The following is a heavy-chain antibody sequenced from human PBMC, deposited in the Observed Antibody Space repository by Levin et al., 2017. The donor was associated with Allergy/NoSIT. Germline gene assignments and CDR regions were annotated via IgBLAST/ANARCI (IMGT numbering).Heavy chain of an antibody. CDR1: GFSLSTSGMG. CDR2: IDWEDDK. J-gene: IGHJ4*02. D-gene: IGHD1-26*01. V-gene: IGHV2-70*11. Sequence: ASGPTLVKPTQTLTLTCTFSGFSLSTSGMGVSWIRQPPGKALEWLARIDWEDDKYYSTSLKTRLIISKDTSKNQVVLTMTNMDPVDTATYYCARMRYSENYFNYFDYWGQGTLVTVSS. CDR3: ARMRYSENYFNYFDY.